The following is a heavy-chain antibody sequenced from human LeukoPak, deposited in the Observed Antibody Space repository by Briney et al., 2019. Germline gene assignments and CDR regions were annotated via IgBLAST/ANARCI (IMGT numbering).Heavy chain of an antibody. V-gene: IGHV3-11*01. CDR1: GFTFSDYY. CDR3: ARRYRGVYGYNFLGYFGQ. J-gene: IGHJ4*02. D-gene: IGHD5-24*01. CDR2: ISSAGTTI. Sequence: GGSLRLSCAASGFTFSDYYMSWIRQAPGKGLECVSYISSAGTTIYYADSVTGRFTISRDNAKKSLYLQMNSLRADDTAVYYCARRYRGVYGYNFLGYFGQWGQGTLVTVSS.